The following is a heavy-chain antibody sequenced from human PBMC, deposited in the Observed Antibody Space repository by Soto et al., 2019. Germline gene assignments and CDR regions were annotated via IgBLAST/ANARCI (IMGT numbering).Heavy chain of an antibody. CDR2: INHSGST. CDR3: ARGRKYSSSWYELLSNWFDP. CDR1: GGSFSGYY. D-gene: IGHD6-13*01. J-gene: IGHJ5*02. Sequence: SETLSLTCAVYGGSFSGYYWSWIRQPPGKGLEWIGEINHSGSTNYNPSLKSRVTISVDTSKNQFSLKLSSVTAADTAVYYCARGRKYSSSWYELLSNWFDPRGQGTLVTVSS. V-gene: IGHV4-34*01.